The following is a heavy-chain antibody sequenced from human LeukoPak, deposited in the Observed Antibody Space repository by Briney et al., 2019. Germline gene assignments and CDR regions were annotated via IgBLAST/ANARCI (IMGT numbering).Heavy chain of an antibody. J-gene: IGHJ4*02. D-gene: IGHD3-16*02. CDR2: IYHSGST. Sequence: SETLSLTCAVSGGSISSSNWWSWVRQPPGKGLEWIGEIYHSGSTNYNPSLKSRVTISVDKSKNQFSLKLSSVTAADTAVYYCASRPYVWGSYHYFDYWGQGTLVTVSS. CDR3: ASRPYVWGSYHYFDY. V-gene: IGHV4-4*02. CDR1: GGSISSSNW.